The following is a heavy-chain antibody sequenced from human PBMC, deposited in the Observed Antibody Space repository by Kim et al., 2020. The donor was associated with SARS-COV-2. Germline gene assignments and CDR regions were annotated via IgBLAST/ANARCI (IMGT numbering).Heavy chain of an antibody. CDR2: K. Sequence: KQYVDSEKGRFTISRDNAQSSLYLQMNSLRAEDTAVYYCARAGVEYGFDIWGQGTMVTVSS. J-gene: IGHJ3*02. V-gene: IGHV3-7*01. CDR3: ARAGVEYGFDI.